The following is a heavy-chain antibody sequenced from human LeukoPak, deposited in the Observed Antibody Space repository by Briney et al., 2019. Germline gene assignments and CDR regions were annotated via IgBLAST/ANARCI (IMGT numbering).Heavy chain of an antibody. J-gene: IGHJ6*02. V-gene: IGHV3-66*01. CDR2: IYSGGST. CDR3: ARDRVSSGWYADYYYGMDV. CDR1: GFTFSSNY. D-gene: IGHD6-19*01. Sequence: GGSLRLSCAASGFTFSSNYMSWVRQAPGKGLEWVSVIYSGGSTYYADSVKGRFTISRDNSKNTLYLQMNSLRAEDTAVYYCARDRVSSGWYADYYYGMDVWGQGTTVTVSS.